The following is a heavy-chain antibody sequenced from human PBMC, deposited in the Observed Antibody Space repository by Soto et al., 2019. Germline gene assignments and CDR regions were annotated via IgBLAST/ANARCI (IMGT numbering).Heavy chain of an antibody. V-gene: IGHV4-59*01. CDR2: IYYSGST. J-gene: IGHJ4*02. D-gene: IGHD1-1*01. CDR3: ARDIGKLAY. Sequence: SSETLSLTCTVSGGSISSYYWSWIRQSPGKGLEWIGYIYYSGSTNYNPSLKSRVTISVDTSKNQFSLKLSSVTAADTAVYYCARDIGKLAYSGQGTLVTVSS. CDR1: GGSISSYY.